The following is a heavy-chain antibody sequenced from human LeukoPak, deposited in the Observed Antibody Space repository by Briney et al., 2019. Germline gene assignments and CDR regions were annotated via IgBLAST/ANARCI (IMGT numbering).Heavy chain of an antibody. Sequence: SETLSLTCTVSGGSISSYYWSWIRQPPGKGLEWIGYIYYSGSTNYNPSLKSRVTISVDTSKTQFSLKLISVTAADTAVYYCARTTVASLVYWHFDLWGRGTLVTVSS. V-gene: IGHV4-59*01. CDR1: GGSISSYY. CDR3: ARTTVASLVYWHFDL. CDR2: IYYSGST. J-gene: IGHJ2*01. D-gene: IGHD4-23*01.